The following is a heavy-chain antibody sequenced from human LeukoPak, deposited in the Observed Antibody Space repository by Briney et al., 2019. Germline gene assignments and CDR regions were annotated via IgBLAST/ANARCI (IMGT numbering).Heavy chain of an antibody. CDR3: ARVYRVGATIYYFDY. CDR1: GGSISSYY. J-gene: IGHJ4*02. V-gene: IGHV4-59*01. CDR2: IYYSGST. D-gene: IGHD1-26*01. Sequence: PSETLSLTCTVSGGSISSYYWSWIRQPPGKGLEWIGYIYYSGSTNYNPSLKSRVTMSVDTSKNQFSLKLSSVTAADTAVYYCARVYRVGATIYYFDYWGQGTLVTVSS.